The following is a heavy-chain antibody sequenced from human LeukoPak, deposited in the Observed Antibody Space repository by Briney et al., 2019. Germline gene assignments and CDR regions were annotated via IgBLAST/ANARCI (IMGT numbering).Heavy chain of an antibody. D-gene: IGHD5-24*01. V-gene: IGHV3-30*03. Sequence: GSLTLSCAASGFTFSSYGMHWVRQAPGKGLEWVAVISYDGSNKYYADSVKGRFTISRDNSKNTLYLQMNSLRVEDTAVYYCAPEGDGYILFVYWGQGTLVTVSS. CDR2: ISYDGSNK. J-gene: IGHJ4*02. CDR1: GFTFSSYG. CDR3: APEGDGYILFVY.